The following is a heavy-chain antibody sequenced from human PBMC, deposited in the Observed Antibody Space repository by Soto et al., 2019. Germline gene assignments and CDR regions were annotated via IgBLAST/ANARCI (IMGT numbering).Heavy chain of an antibody. Sequence: QVQLVQSGAEVKKPGASVKVSCKASGYTFTSYAMHWVRQAPGQRLEWMGWINAGNGNTKYSQKFQGRVTITRDTSASTAYMELSSLRSEDTAVYYCVRLGTGEIYDYWGQGTLVTVSS. D-gene: IGHD7-27*01. CDR2: INAGNGNT. J-gene: IGHJ4*02. CDR3: VRLGTGEIYDY. CDR1: GYTFTSYA. V-gene: IGHV1-3*01.